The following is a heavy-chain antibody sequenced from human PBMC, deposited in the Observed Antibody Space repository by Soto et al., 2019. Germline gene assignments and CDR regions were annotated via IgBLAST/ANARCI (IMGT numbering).Heavy chain of an antibody. CDR2: ISAYNGNT. CDR3: ARYAYYYDSSGYTFFVGAFDI. J-gene: IGHJ3*02. V-gene: IGHV1-18*01. Sequence: ASVKVSCKASGYTFTSYGISWVRQAPGQGLEWMGWISAYNGNTNYAQKLQGRVTMTTDTSTSTAYMELRSLRSDDTAVYYCARYAYYYDSSGYTFFVGAFDIWGQGTMVTVSS. CDR1: GYTFTSYG. D-gene: IGHD3-22*01.